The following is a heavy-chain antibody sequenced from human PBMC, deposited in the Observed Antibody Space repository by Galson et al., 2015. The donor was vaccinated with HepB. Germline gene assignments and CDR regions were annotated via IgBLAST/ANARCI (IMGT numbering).Heavy chain of an antibody. CDR2: IYYSGST. V-gene: IGHV4-59*01. D-gene: IGHD5-18*01. CDR3: ARAGLGYSYGLNFDY. Sequence: LSLTCTVSGGSISSYYWSWIRQPPGKGLEWIGYIYYSGSTNYNPSLKSRVTISVDTSKNQFSLKLSSVTAADTAVYYCARAGLGYSYGLNFDYWGQGTLVTVSS. CDR1: GGSISSYY. J-gene: IGHJ4*02.